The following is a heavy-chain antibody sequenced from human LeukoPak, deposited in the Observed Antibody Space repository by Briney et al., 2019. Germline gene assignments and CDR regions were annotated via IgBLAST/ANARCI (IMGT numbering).Heavy chain of an antibody. CDR2: TSGSGGST. CDR3: AKDAMDSSGWHEDY. CDR1: GFTFSSYG. V-gene: IGHV3-23*01. Sequence: GGSLRLSCAASGFTFSSYGMHWVRQAPGKGLEWVSATSGSGGSTYYADSVKGRFTISRDNSKNTLYLQMNSLRAEDTAVYYCAKDAMDSSGWHEDYWGQGTLVTVSS. D-gene: IGHD6-19*01. J-gene: IGHJ4*02.